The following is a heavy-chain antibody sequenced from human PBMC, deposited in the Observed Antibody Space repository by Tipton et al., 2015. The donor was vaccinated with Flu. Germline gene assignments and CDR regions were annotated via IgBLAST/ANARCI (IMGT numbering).Heavy chain of an antibody. Sequence: SLRLSCAASGFTFSTYAMSWVRQAPGKGLEWVSVVSGGGAITYFAESVKGRFTISRDNSKNILFLQMNSLRADDTAVYSCAKVIPELVSGLDYWGQGTLVTVSS. CDR1: GFTFSTYA. CDR3: AKVIPELVSGLDY. D-gene: IGHD5/OR15-5a*01. J-gene: IGHJ4*02. V-gene: IGHV3-23*01. CDR2: VSGGGAIT.